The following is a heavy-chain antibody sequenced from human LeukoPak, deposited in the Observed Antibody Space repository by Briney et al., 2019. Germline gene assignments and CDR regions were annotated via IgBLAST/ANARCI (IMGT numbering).Heavy chain of an antibody. CDR1: GFAFSTYA. J-gene: IGHJ4*02. Sequence: PGGSLRLSCAASGFAFSTYAMSWVRQAPGKGLEWVSGISGSGGSTYHADSVKGRFTISRDNSKNTLYLQMNSLIAGDTAIYYCAKNRALHEIDYWGQGTLVTVSS. D-gene: IGHD2-21*01. CDR3: AKNRALHEIDY. V-gene: IGHV3-23*01. CDR2: ISGSGGST.